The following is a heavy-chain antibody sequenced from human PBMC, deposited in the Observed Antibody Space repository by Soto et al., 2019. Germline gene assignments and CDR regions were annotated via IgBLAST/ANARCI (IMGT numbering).Heavy chain of an antibody. Sequence: EVQLLESGGGLVQPGGSLRLSCAASGFTFSSYAMSWVRQAPGKGLECVSAISGSGGSTYYADSVKGRFTISRDNSKNTLYLQMNSLRAEDTAVYYCARTGVGYGDYESPPYYFDYWGQGTLVTVSS. V-gene: IGHV3-23*01. CDR1: GFTFSSYA. J-gene: IGHJ4*02. CDR2: ISGSGGST. CDR3: ARTGVGYGDYESPPYYFDY. D-gene: IGHD4-17*01.